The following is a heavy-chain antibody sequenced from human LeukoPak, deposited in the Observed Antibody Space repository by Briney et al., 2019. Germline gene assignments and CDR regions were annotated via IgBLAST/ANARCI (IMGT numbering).Heavy chain of an antibody. Sequence: GGSLRLSCAASGFTFNTYTMNWVRQAPGKGLEWVSAISGSGGSTYYADSVKGRFTISGDNSKNTLYLQMNSLRAEDTAVYYCAKGFSSVSYWGQGTLVTVSS. D-gene: IGHD6-19*01. CDR2: ISGSGGST. CDR1: GFTFNTYT. V-gene: IGHV3-23*01. J-gene: IGHJ4*02. CDR3: AKGFSSVSY.